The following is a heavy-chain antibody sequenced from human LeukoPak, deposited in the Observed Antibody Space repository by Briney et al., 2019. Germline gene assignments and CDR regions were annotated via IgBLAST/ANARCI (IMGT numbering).Heavy chain of an antibody. D-gene: IGHD2-15*01. CDR1: GYSISSGYY. V-gene: IGHV4-38-2*02. Sequence: SETLSLTCTVSGYSISSGYYWGWIRPPPGKGLEWIGSIYHSGSTYYNPSLKSRVTISVDTSKNQFSLKLSSVTAADTAVYYCARERVAATRGGSDYWGQGTLVTVSS. J-gene: IGHJ4*02. CDR3: ARERVAATRGGSDY. CDR2: IYHSGST.